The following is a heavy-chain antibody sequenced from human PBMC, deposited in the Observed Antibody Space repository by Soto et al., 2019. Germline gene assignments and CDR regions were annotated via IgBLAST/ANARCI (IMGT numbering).Heavy chain of an antibody. Sequence: GRLRGACSAFGFTFSSYSMTGVRQAPGKGLEWVSSISGSGVGTYYADSVKGRFTISRDNSKNTLFLQMNSLRAEDSAVYYCAKAITGTTGGMDVWGQGTKVTVYS. CDR2: ISGSGVGT. D-gene: IGHD1-20*01. V-gene: IGHV3-23*01. CDR3: AKAITGTTGGMDV. CDR1: GFTFSSYS. J-gene: IGHJ6*02.